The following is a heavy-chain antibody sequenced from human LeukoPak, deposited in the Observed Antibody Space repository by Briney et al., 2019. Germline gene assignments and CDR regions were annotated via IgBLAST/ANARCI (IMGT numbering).Heavy chain of an antibody. J-gene: IGHJ6*02. CDR2: ITYGGSTA. CDR1: GFTFSSSG. CDR3: ERYVRGDGYDDILADCQRAPYFSYGMDF. Sequence: PGGSLRLSCAASGFTFSSSGMSWVRQAPGKGLEWVAIITYGGSTAYYADSVKGRFTISRDNAKSTLYLQMNSLRADDTAVYYCERYVRGDGYDDILADCQRAPYFSYGMDFWGRGTTIAVS. D-gene: IGHD3-9*01. V-gene: IGHV3-30*04.